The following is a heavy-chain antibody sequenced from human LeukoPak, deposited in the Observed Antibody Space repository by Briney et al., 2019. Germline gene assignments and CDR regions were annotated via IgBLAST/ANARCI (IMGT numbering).Heavy chain of an antibody. CDR2: IYYSGST. CDR3: ARLFLGLGYGDSYAFDI. J-gene: IGHJ3*02. V-gene: IGHV4-39*01. CDR1: GGSISSSSYY. D-gene: IGHD4-17*01. Sequence: SETLSLTCSVSGGSISSSSYYWGWIRQPPGKGLEWIGSIYYSGSTYYNPSLKSRVTISVDTSKNQFSLKLSSVTAADTAVYYCARLFLGLGYGDSYAFDIWGQGTMVTVSS.